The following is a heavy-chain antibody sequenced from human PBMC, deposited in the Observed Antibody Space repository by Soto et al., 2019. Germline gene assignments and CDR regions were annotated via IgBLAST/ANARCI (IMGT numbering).Heavy chain of an antibody. J-gene: IGHJ4*02. Sequence: PXESLTISCKGSGYTFSSYWIGLVRQMPGKGLEWIGIIFPTDSTTTYSPSFQGQVTISADKSISTAYLQWSSLKASDTAMYYCARAVIGYCSSTSCPGDYWGQGTLVTVSS. CDR3: ARAVIGYCSSTSCPGDY. V-gene: IGHV5-51*01. D-gene: IGHD2-2*01. CDR1: GYTFSSYW. CDR2: IFPTDSTT.